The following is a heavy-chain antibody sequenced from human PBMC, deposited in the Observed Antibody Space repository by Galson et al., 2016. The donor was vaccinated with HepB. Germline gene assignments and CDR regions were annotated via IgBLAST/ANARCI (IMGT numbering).Heavy chain of an antibody. D-gene: IGHD5-24*01. CDR3: ARQRMASIREEM. Sequence: QSGAEVKKPGESLRISCKGSGYSFTSYWISWVRQMPGKGLEWIGRIDPSDSETNYSPSFQGHVTISADTSISTAYLQWNSLKASDTAMYYCARQRMASIREEMWGQGTMVTVSS. CDR2: IDPSDSET. CDR1: GYSFTSYW. J-gene: IGHJ3*01. V-gene: IGHV5-10-1*01.